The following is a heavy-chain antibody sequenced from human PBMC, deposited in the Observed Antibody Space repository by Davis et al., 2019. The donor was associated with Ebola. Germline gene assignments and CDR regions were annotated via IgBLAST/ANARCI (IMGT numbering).Heavy chain of an antibody. D-gene: IGHD2-2*01. CDR1: GYTFTGYY. CDR2: ISAYNGNT. CDR3: ARAYCSSTSCKKLGWFDP. Sequence: ASVTVSCKASGYTFTGYYMHWVRQAPGQGLEWMGWISAYNGNTNYAQKLQGRVTMTTDTSTSTAYMDLRSLRSDDTAVYYCARAYCSSTSCKKLGWFDPWGQGTLVTVSS. J-gene: IGHJ5*02. V-gene: IGHV1-18*04.